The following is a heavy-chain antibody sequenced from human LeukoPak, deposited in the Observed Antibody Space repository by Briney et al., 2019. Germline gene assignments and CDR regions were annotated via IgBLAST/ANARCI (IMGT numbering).Heavy chain of an antibody. J-gene: IGHJ4*02. D-gene: IGHD2-2*01. CDR3: ARGPFYCSSTSCFPYFDY. V-gene: IGHV1-2*02. CDR2: INPNSGGT. Sequence: GASVKVSCKAPGYTFTGYYMHWVRQAPGQGLEWMGWINPNSGGTNYAQKFQGRVTMTRDTSISTAYMELSRLRSDDTAVYYCARGPFYCSSTSCFPYFDYWGQGTLVTVSS. CDR1: GYTFTGYY.